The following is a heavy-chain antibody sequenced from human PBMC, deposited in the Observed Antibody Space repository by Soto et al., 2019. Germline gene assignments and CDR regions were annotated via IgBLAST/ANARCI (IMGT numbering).Heavy chain of an antibody. V-gene: IGHV5-51*01. CDR2: IYPGDSVT. CDR1: GYSFTNYW. Sequence: GESLKISCKGSGYSFTNYWIAWVRQMPGRGLEWMGIIYPGDSVTTYSPSFQGQVTMSVDKSITTAYLHWSSLKGSDTAMYYCARVPGMAYLDKWGQGTLVTVSS. D-gene: IGHD5-18*01. CDR3: ARVPGMAYLDK. J-gene: IGHJ4*02.